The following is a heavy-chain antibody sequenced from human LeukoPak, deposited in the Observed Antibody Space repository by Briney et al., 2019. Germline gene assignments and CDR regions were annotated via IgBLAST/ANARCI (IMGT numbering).Heavy chain of an antibody. J-gene: IGHJ5*02. CDR1: GGSISSSSYY. CDR2: IYYSGST. CDR3: ARAFMIDSGYLFDP. Sequence: SETLSLTCTVSGGSISSSSYYWGWIRQPPGKGLEWIGSIYYSGSTYYNPSLKSRVTISVDTSKNQFSLKLSSVTAADTAVYYCARAFMIDSGYLFDPWGQGTLVTVSS. D-gene: IGHD3-22*01. V-gene: IGHV4-39*07.